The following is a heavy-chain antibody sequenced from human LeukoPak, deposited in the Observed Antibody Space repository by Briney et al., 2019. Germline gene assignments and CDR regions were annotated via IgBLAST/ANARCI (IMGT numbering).Heavy chain of an antibody. CDR1: GYTFTSYG. V-gene: IGHV1-18*01. Sequence: ASVKVSCKASGYTFTSYGIRWVRQAPGQGLEWMGWISGYNGNTDYAQMFQGRVTVTTDTSTSTAYMELRGLRSDDTAVYYCARDLGYFGSGTYARDYYHYMAVWGKGTTVTVSS. CDR3: ARDLGYFGSGTYARDYYHYMAV. D-gene: IGHD3-10*01. J-gene: IGHJ6*03. CDR2: ISGYNGNT.